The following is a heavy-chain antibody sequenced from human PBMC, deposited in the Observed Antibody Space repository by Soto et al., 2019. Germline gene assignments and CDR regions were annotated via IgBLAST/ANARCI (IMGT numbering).Heavy chain of an antibody. V-gene: IGHV3-23*01. CDR1: GFTFSSYA. Sequence: GGSLRLSCAASGFTFSSYAMSWVRQAPGKGLEWVSAISGSGGSTYYADSVKGRFTISRDNSKNTLYLQMNSLRAEDTAVYYCAKDLKAIRYFDWLPNGLSSPQFDYWGQGTLVTVSS. J-gene: IGHJ4*02. CDR2: ISGSGGST. D-gene: IGHD3-9*01. CDR3: AKDLKAIRYFDWLPNGLSSPQFDY.